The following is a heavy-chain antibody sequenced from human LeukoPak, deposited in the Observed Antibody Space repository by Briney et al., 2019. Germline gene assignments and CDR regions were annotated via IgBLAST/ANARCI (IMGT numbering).Heavy chain of an antibody. J-gene: IGHJ4*02. Sequence: TSETLSLTCTVSGGSISGYYWSWVRQPPGKGLEWIGYIYYSGSTNYNPSLKSRVTISVDTSKNQFSLKLHSVTAADTAAYYCASLRYGSGSQGALDYGTDYWGQGSLVTVSS. CDR2: IYYSGST. CDR3: ASLRYGSGSQGALDYGTDY. D-gene: IGHD3-10*01. CDR1: GGSISGYY. V-gene: IGHV4-59*01.